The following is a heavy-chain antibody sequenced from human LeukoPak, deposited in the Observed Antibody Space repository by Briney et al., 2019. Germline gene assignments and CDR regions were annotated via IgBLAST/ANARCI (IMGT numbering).Heavy chain of an antibody. J-gene: IGHJ6*03. CDR3: ASVDRALAAAGTMAPYYYYYMDV. D-gene: IGHD6-13*01. CDR2: IKQDGSEK. Sequence: GGSLRLSCAASGFTFSSYWMSWVRQAPGKGLEWVANIKQDGSEKYYVDSVKGRFTISRDNAKNSLYLQVNSLRAEDTAVYYCASVDRALAAAGTMAPYYYYYMDVWGKGTTVTVSS. CDR1: GFTFSSYW. V-gene: IGHV3-7*01.